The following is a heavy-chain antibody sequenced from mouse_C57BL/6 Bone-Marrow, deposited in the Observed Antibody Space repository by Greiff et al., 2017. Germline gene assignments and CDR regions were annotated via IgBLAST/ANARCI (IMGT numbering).Heavy chain of an antibody. D-gene: IGHD2-5*01. Sequence: QVQLQQSGAELVRPGASVKLSCKASGYTFTDYYINWVKQRPGQGLEWIARIYPGSGNTYYNEKFKGKATLTAEKSSSTAYMQLSSLTSEDSAVYFCARDSHYSNYRYAMDYWGQGTSVTVSS. J-gene: IGHJ4*01. CDR3: ARDSHYSNYRYAMDY. CDR1: GYTFTDYY. V-gene: IGHV1-76*01. CDR2: IYPGSGNT.